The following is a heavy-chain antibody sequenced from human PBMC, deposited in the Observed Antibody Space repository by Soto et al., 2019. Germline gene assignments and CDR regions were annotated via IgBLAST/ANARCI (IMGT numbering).Heavy chain of an antibody. Sequence: QGQRVQSGAEVRKPGASLKVSGKASGYTFTAYFTTWVPQPPDKGLEGGGGLNPDSGGTNLAQGFQGRVTMTSDTSINTAYMELSSLRSDDTAVYYCAIRTGQLAIISEFDGDWFFEVWGRGTLVTVSS. V-gene: IGHV1-2*02. CDR1: GYTFTAYF. D-gene: IGHD2-2*01. CDR2: LNPDSGGT. J-gene: IGHJ2*01. CDR3: AIRTGQLAIISEFDGDWFFEV.